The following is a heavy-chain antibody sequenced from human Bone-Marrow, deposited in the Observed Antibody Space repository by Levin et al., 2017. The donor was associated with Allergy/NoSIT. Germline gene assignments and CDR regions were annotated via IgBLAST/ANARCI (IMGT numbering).Heavy chain of an antibody. Sequence: GGSLRLSCAASGFTFSSYGMHWVRQAPGKGLEWVAVIWYDGSNKYYADSVKGRFTISRDNSKNTLYLQMNSLRAEDTAVYYCAREYCSGGSCYDYYYYYYMDVWGKGTTVTVSS. CDR2: IWYDGSNK. D-gene: IGHD2-15*01. CDR1: GFTFSSYG. V-gene: IGHV3-33*01. CDR3: AREYCSGGSCYDYYYYYYMDV. J-gene: IGHJ6*03.